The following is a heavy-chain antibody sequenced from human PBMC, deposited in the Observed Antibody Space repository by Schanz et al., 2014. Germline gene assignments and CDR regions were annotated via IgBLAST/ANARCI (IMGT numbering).Heavy chain of an antibody. D-gene: IGHD3-16*01. V-gene: IGHV3-23*01. Sequence: EVQLLESGGGLVQPGGSLRLSCAASGFTFSAYAMTWVRQIPGKGLEWVSAISASGGTTYYADSVKGRFTISRDNSKNTLYLQMNSLRAEHTAVYYCAKTPREYWNYDSCPNWFDSWGQGTLVAASS. CDR2: ISASGGTT. J-gene: IGHJ5*01. CDR3: AKTPREYWNYDSCPNWFDS. CDR1: GFTFSAYA.